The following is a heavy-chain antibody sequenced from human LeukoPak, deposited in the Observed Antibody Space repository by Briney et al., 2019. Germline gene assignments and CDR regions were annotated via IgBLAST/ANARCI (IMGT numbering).Heavy chain of an antibody. V-gene: IGHV3-23*01. D-gene: IGHD3-10*01. CDR3: ARLLWFGESYFDY. CDR2: ISGSGGST. Sequence: PGGSLRLSCAASGFIFSSYAMSWVRQAPGKGLEWVSAISGSGGSTYYADSVKGRFTISRDNSKNTLYLQMNSLRAEDTAVYYCARLLWFGESYFDYWGQGTLVTVSS. CDR1: GFIFSSYA. J-gene: IGHJ4*02.